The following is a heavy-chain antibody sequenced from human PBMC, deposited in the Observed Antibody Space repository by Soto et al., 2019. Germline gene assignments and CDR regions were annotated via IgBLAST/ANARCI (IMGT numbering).Heavy chain of an antibody. CDR3: SHRPRGYSYHFDY. J-gene: IGHJ4*02. Sequence: QITLKESGPTLVKPTQTLTLTCTFSGFSLSTRGVGVGWIRQPPGKALEWLALIYWDDDEGYSPSLKSRLTITKDTSKSQVVLTMTNTDPVDTATYYCSHRPRGYSYHFDYRGQGTLVTVSS. CDR2: IYWDDDE. V-gene: IGHV2-5*02. D-gene: IGHD5-18*01. CDR1: GFSLSTRGVG.